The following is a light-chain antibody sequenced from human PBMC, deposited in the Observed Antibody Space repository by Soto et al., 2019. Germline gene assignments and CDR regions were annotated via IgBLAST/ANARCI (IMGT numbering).Light chain of an antibody. CDR1: SSNIGTNY. CDR2: KNN. J-gene: IGLJ1*01. Sequence: QSVLTQPPSASGTPGQRVTISCSGSSSNIGTNYVSWYQHLPGTAPKLLIYKNNQRPSGVPDRFSGSKSGTSASLALSGLRSEDDADYYCAAWDDSLSGRVFGTGTKLTVL. CDR3: AAWDDSLSGRV. V-gene: IGLV1-47*01.